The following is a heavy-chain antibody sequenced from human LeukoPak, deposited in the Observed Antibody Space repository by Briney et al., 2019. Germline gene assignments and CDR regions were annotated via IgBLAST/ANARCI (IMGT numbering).Heavy chain of an antibody. CDR1: GFTFSNYA. CDR2: IRGSGGDT. J-gene: IGHJ4*02. D-gene: IGHD2-2*01. V-gene: IGHV3-23*01. CDR3: AKDYCSTTSCYYDS. Sequence: PGGSLRLSCAASGFTFSNYAMSWVRQAPGKGLEWVSAIRGSGGDTYYADSMKGRFTISGDVSKNTLYLQMNSLRAEDTAIYYCAKDYCSTTSCYYDSWGQGTLVTVSS.